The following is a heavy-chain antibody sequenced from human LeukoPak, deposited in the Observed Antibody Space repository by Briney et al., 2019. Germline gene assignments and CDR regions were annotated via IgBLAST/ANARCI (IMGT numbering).Heavy chain of an antibody. Sequence: SETLSLTCSVSGGSISSNFWSWIRQPPGKGLEWIGYIYYSGSTNYNPSLKSRVTISVDTSKNQFSLKLSSVTAADTAVYYCARTTGTTEIDYWGQGTLVTVSS. CDR1: GGSISSNF. J-gene: IGHJ4*02. CDR2: IYYSGST. CDR3: ARTTGTTEIDY. V-gene: IGHV4-59*08. D-gene: IGHD1-1*01.